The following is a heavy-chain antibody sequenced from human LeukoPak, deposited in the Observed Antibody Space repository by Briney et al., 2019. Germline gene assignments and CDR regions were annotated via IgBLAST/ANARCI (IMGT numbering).Heavy chain of an antibody. CDR3: ARGRGDYVADY. V-gene: IGHV4-39*01. CDR1: GGSVSSSTYY. J-gene: IGHJ4*02. D-gene: IGHD4-17*01. CDR2: IHCSGNT. Sequence: PSETLSLTCTVSGGSVSSSTYYWGWIRQPPGKGLEWIGNIHCSGNTFYNPSLKSRVTISVDASKNQFSLRLTSVTAADTAFYYCARGRGDYVADYWGQGTLVTVSS.